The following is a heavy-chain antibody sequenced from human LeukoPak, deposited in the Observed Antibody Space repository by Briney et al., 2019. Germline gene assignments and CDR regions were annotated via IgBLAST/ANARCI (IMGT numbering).Heavy chain of an antibody. CDR2: IYYSGGT. D-gene: IGHD4-17*01. Sequence: SETLSLTCTVSGGSISSGGYYWSWLRQHPGKGLEWLGYIYYSGGTYYNPSLKSRVTISVDTSKNQFSLKLSSVTAADTAVYYCARDGGFYGDYLRVWGQGTLVTVSS. V-gene: IGHV4-31*03. J-gene: IGHJ4*02. CDR1: GGSISSGGYY. CDR3: ARDGGFYGDYLRV.